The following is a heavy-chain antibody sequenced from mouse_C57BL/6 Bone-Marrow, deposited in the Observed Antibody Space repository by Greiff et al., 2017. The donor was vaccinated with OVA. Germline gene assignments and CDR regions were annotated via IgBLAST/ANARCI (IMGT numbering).Heavy chain of an antibody. D-gene: IGHD2-3*01. CDR1: GYTFTSYW. CDR2: IDPSDSYT. Sequence: QVQLKQPGAELVKPGASVKLSCKASGYTFTSYWMQWVKQRPGQGLEWIGEIDPSDSYTNYNQKFKGKATLTVDKSSSTAYMQLSSLTSEDSAVYYCARLSICSMMVTRYFDDWGQGTTLTVSS. V-gene: IGHV1-50*01. CDR3: ARLSICSMMVTRYFDD. J-gene: IGHJ2*01.